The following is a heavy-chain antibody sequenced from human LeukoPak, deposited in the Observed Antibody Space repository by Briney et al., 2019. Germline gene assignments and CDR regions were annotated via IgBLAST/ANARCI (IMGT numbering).Heavy chain of an antibody. D-gene: IGHD5-12*01. Sequence: PGGSLRLSCAASGFTFTTYAMSWVRQAPGKGLEWVSVISGSGGSTYYADSVKGRFTISRDNSKNTLYLQMNSLRAEDTAVYYCAKPNSGYTAFHIWGQGTMVTVSS. J-gene: IGHJ3*02. CDR2: ISGSGGST. CDR1: GFTFTTYA. V-gene: IGHV3-23*01. CDR3: AKPNSGYTAFHI.